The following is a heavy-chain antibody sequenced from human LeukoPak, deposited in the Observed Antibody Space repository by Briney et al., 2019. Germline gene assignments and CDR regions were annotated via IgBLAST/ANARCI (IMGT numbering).Heavy chain of an antibody. CDR1: GYSFTSSW. V-gene: IGHV5-51*01. D-gene: IGHD2-15*01. CDR3: ARGLYCSGGSCRFDY. CDR2: IYPGDSDI. J-gene: IGHJ4*02. Sequence: GESLKISCEGSGYSFTSSWIGWVRQMPGKGLEWMGIIYPGDSDIRYSPSFQGQVTISADKSITTAYLQWSSRKASDTAIYCCARGLYCSGGSCRFDYWGQGTLVTVSS.